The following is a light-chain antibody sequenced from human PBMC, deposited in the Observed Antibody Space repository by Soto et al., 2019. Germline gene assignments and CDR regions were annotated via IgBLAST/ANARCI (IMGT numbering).Light chain of an antibody. CDR1: QSISGY. CDR3: QQCGSLPVT. CDR2: DAS. V-gene: IGKV1-39*01. J-gene: IGKJ4*01. Sequence: DIQVTQSPSSLSASVGDRVTISCRASQSISGYLNWYQQKPGKAPNLLIFDASSLQSGVPSRFSGRGSGAEYTLTSSSLQPEDLAVYYCQQCGSLPVTFGGGTKVDIK.